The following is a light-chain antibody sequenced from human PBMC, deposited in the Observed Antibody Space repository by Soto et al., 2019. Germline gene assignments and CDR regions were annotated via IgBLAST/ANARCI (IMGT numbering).Light chain of an antibody. CDR1: QSISTW. CDR2: KAS. CDR3: QRYNRYFVA. V-gene: IGKV1-5*03. Sequence: DIQMTQSPSTLSASVGDRVTITCRASQSISTWLAWYQQKPGKAPKLLIYKASSLESGVPSRFSGSGSGTEFTLTISSLQPDDFATYYCQRYNRYFVAFGQGTRVEIK. J-gene: IGKJ1*01.